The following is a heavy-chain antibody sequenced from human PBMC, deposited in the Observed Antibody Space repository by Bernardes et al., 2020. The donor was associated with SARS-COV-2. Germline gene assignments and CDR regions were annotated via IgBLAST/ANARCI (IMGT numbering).Heavy chain of an antibody. CDR3: AREAPSDFWSGYYGEGGDY. Sequence: GGSLRLSCAASGFTFSSYGMHWVRQAPGKGLEWVAVIWYDGSNKYYADSVKGRFTISRDNSKNTLYLQMNSLRAEDTAVYYCAREAPSDFWSGYYGEGGDYWGQGTLVTVSS. J-gene: IGHJ4*02. D-gene: IGHD3-3*01. V-gene: IGHV3-33*01. CDR2: IWYDGSNK. CDR1: GFTFSSYG.